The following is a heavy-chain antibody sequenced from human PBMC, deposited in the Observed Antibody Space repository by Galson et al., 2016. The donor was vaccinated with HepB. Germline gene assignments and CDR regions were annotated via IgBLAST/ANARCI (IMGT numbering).Heavy chain of an antibody. CDR3: AHSPTAVSDNFDAFDI. V-gene: IGHV2-5*02. D-gene: IGHD6-19*01. CDR2: VYWDAYQ. J-gene: IGHJ3*02. Sequence: PALVKPTQTLTLTCPFSGFPLRTSGEGVGWIRQPPGKALAWLALVYWDAYQRHRPSLLSRLTITKDTSKNQVVLTMANMDPVDTGTYYCAHSPTAVSDNFDAFDIWGQGTMVTVSS. CDR1: GFPLRTSGEG.